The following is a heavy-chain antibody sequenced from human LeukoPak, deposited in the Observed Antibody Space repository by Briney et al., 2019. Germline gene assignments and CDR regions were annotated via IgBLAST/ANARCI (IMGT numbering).Heavy chain of an antibody. D-gene: IGHD3-22*01. CDR2: INPSGGST. CDR3: ARDRYYYDSSGYSPKYYFDY. V-gene: IGHV1-46*01. Sequence: ASVKVSCKASGYTFTSYYMHWVRQAPGQGLEWMGIINPSGGSTSYAQKFRGRVTMTRDMSTSTVYMELSSLRSEDTAVYYCARDRYYYDSSGYSPKYYFDYWGQGTLVTVSS. CDR1: GYTFTSYY. J-gene: IGHJ4*02.